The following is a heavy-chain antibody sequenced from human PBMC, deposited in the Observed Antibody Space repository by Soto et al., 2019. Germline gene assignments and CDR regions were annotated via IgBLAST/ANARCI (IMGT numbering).Heavy chain of an antibody. D-gene: IGHD2-21*02. V-gene: IGHV4-61*01. Sequence: QVQLQESGPGLVKHSETLSLTCTVSGDSVSGGSFYWSWIRQPPGKGLEWIGYIYFTGSTNYNPSLKSRVTRSVDASKNQFSLNLLSVTAADTAIYYCVRLVSFGGDDDCWGQGSPVAVSS. CDR3: VRLVSFGGDDDC. CDR2: IYFTGST. CDR1: GDSVSGGSFY. J-gene: IGHJ1*01.